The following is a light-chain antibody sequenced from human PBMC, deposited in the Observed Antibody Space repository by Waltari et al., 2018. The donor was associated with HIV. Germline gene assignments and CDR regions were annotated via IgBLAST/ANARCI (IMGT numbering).Light chain of an antibody. CDR1: SSNIGSNT. Sequence: QSVLTQPPSASGTPGQRVTISCSRSSSNIGSNTVNWYQQLPGTAPQLLIYSNNQRPSGVPDRFSGSKSGTSASLAISGLQSEDEADYYCAAWDDSLVVFGGGTKLTVL. CDR3: AAWDDSLVV. CDR2: SNN. J-gene: IGLJ2*01. V-gene: IGLV1-44*01.